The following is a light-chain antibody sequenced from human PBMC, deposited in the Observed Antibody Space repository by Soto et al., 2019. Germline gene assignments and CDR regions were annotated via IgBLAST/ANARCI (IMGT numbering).Light chain of an antibody. Sequence: QSVLTQPPSASGTPGQRVIITCSGGTSNVERNYVYWYQHLPGAAPKLLIYRDHQRPSGVPDRFSASKSGTSASLAISGLRSGDEADYYCAVWDDRLSGLFGGGTKVTVL. J-gene: IGLJ3*02. V-gene: IGLV1-47*01. CDR1: TSNVERNY. CDR3: AVWDDRLSGL. CDR2: RDH.